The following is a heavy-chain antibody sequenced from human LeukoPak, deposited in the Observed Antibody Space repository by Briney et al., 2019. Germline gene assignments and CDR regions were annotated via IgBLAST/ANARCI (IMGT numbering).Heavy chain of an antibody. Sequence: ASVKVSCKASGCTFTSYDINWVRQATGQGLEWMGWMNPNSGNTGYAQKFQGRVTITRNTSISTAYVELSSLRSEDTAVYYCARGVRYYYYYYYMDAWGKGTTVTVSS. D-gene: IGHD3-3*01. CDR1: GCTFTSYD. CDR2: MNPNSGNT. V-gene: IGHV1-8*03. J-gene: IGHJ6*03. CDR3: ARGVRYYYYYYYMDA.